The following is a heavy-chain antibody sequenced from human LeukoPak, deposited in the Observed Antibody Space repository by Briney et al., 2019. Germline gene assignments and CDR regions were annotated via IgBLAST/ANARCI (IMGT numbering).Heavy chain of an antibody. Sequence: GGSLRLSCAASEFTFSSHAMIWVRQAPGKGLEWVSSITSTSSDIFYTDSVKGRFTISRDNAKNSLYLQMNSLRAEDTAVYYCARYSYGSDAFDIWGQGTMVTVSS. J-gene: IGHJ3*02. CDR1: EFTFSSHA. V-gene: IGHV3-21*04. CDR3: ARYSYGSDAFDI. D-gene: IGHD5-18*01. CDR2: ITSTSSDI.